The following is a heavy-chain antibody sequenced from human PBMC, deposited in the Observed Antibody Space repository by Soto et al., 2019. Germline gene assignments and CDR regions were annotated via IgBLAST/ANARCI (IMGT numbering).Heavy chain of an antibody. CDR2: IHYSGYT. Sequence: THYLCPIRLPPGKGLEWIGSIHYSGYTYYNPSLKSRVTISVDTSKNQFSLKLSSVTAADTAVYFCARQVQDFSGPGSYYFDSWGQGTLVT. CDR1: THY. D-gene: IGHD3-10*01. V-gene: IGHV4-39*01. J-gene: IGHJ4*02. CDR3: ARQVQDFSGPGSYYFDS.